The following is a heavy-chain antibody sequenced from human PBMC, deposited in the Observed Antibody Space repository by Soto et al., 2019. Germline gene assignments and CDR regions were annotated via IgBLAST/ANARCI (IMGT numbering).Heavy chain of an antibody. CDR2: INSDGSST. CDR3: ARGGVGRYCSSTSCYTWVFDY. D-gene: IGHD2-2*02. CDR1: GFTFSSYW. Sequence: EEQLVESGGGLVQPGGSLRLSCAASGFTFSSYWMHWVRQAPGKGLVWVSRINSDGSSTSYADSVKGRFTISRDNAKKTRYMQMNSMRGEDTAVYYCARGGVGRYCSSTSCYTWVFDYWGQGALVTVSS. J-gene: IGHJ4*02. V-gene: IGHV3-74*01.